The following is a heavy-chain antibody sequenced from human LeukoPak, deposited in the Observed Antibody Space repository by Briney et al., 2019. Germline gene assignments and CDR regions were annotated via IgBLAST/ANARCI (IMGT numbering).Heavy chain of an antibody. V-gene: IGHV1-8*01. D-gene: IGHD3-10*01. J-gene: IGHJ4*02. CDR1: GYTFTSYD. CDR3: ASSGDYLYYFDY. CDR2: MNPNSGNT. Sequence: ASVKVSCKASGYTFTSYDINWVRQATGQGLEWMGWMNPNSGNTGYAQKFQGRVTMTRNTSISTAYMELSSLRSEDTAVYYCASSGDYLYYFDYWGQGTLVTVSS.